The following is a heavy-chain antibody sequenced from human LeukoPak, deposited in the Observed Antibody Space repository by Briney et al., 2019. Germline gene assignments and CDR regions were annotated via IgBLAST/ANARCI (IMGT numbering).Heavy chain of an antibody. CDR2: TRYDGGQK. J-gene: IGHJ4*02. Sequence: GGSLRLSCGASGFTFSIYGMHWVRQAPGKGLEWVAYTRYDGGQKYYADSVRGRFTISRDNSKNTLYLQMDSLRAEDTAVYYCAKVSPGSTGTTVGFDYWGQGTLVTVSS. CDR3: AKVSPGSTGTTVGFDY. V-gene: IGHV3-30*02. D-gene: IGHD1-7*01. CDR1: GFTFSIYG.